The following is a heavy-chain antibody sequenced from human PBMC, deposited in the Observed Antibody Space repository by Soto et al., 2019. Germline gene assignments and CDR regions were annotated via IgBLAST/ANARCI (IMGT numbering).Heavy chain of an antibody. CDR2: IKSKTDGGTT. D-gene: IGHD3-10*01. CDR3: TTDLLNVLLWFGESDDAFDI. V-gene: IGHV3-15*07. J-gene: IGHJ3*02. CDR1: SVSNAW. Sequence: SVSNAWMNWVRPAPGKGLEWVGRIKSKTDGGTTDYAAPVKGRFTISRDDSKNTLYLQMNSLKTEDTAVYYCTTDLLNVLLWFGESDDAFDIWGQGTMVTVSS.